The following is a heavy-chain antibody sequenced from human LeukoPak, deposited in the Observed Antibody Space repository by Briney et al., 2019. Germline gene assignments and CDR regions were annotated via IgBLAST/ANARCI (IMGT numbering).Heavy chain of an antibody. J-gene: IGHJ6*03. Sequence: SEILSLTCTVSGGSISSYYWSWIRQPPGKGLEWIGYIYYSGSTNYNPSLKSRVTISVDTSKNQFSLKLSSVTAADTAVYYCARRGPCTNGVCCEWCDYYYYMDVWGKGTTVTVSS. CDR2: IYYSGST. CDR3: ARRGPCTNGVCCEWCDYYYYMDV. V-gene: IGHV4-59*08. D-gene: IGHD2-8*01. CDR1: GGSISSYY.